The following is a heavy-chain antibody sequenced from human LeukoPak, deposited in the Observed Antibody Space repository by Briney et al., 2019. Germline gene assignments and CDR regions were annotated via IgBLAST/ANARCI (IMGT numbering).Heavy chain of an antibody. Sequence: GGSLRLSCAASGFTFSDYYMSWIRQAPGKGLECVSYISSSGNTTYHADSVKGRFTISRDNAKNSLYLQMSSLRAEDTAVYYCARDGGSSWYFDYWGQGTLVTVSS. CDR1: GFTFSDYY. V-gene: IGHV3-11*04. J-gene: IGHJ4*02. D-gene: IGHD6-13*01. CDR3: ARDGGSSWYFDY. CDR2: ISSSGNTT.